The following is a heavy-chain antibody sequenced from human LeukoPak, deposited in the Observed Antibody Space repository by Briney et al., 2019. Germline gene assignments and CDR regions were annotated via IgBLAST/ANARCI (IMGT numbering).Heavy chain of an antibody. CDR2: MNHRGST. J-gene: IGHJ6*02. CDR1: GGSFSGYY. V-gene: IGHV4-34*01. D-gene: IGHD2-2*01. Sequence: SETLSLTCAVYGGSFSGYYWSWIRQPPGKGLEWIGEMNHRGSTNYNPSLKSRVTISVDTSKNQFSLKLSSVTAADTAVYYCEYLGENGDLDGMDVWGPGTKVTVSS. CDR3: EYLGENGDLDGMDV.